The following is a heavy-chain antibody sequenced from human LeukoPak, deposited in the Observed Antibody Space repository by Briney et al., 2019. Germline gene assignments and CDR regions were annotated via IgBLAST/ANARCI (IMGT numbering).Heavy chain of an antibody. D-gene: IGHD6-19*01. CDR1: GFTFSSYW. Sequence: GGSLRLSCAASGFTFSSYWMSWVRQAPGKGLEWVANIKQDGSEKYYVDSVKGRFTISRDNAKNSLYLQMNSLRAEGTAVSYCARDRYSSGWSDYMDVWGKGTTVTVSS. CDR2: IKQDGSEK. CDR3: ARDRYSSGWSDYMDV. J-gene: IGHJ6*03. V-gene: IGHV3-7*01.